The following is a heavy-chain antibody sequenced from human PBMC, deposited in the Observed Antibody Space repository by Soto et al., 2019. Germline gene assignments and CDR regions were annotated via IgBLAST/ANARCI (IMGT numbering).Heavy chain of an antibody. D-gene: IGHD3-3*01. CDR3: TTPESKDFWSGFYYYYGMDV. CDR2: IISKTDGGTT. Sequence: EVQLVESGGGLVKPGGSLRLSCAASGFTFSNAWMNWVRQAPGKGLEWVGRIISKTDGGTTDYAAPVKGRLTISRDDSKNTLYLQMNSLKAEDTAVYYCTTPESKDFWSGFYYYYGMDVWGQGTTVTVSS. V-gene: IGHV3-15*07. J-gene: IGHJ6*02. CDR1: GFTFSNAW.